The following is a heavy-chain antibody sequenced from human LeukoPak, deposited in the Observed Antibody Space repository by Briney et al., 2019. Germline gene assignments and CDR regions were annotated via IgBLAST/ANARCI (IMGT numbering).Heavy chain of an antibody. D-gene: IGHD5-12*01. V-gene: IGHV6-1*01. Sequence: SQTLALTCAISGDSVSSESAAWNWIRQSPWRGLEWLGRTYYRSRWFNGYAVSVKGRITISPDTSKNQFSLQLNSVTPEDTAVYYCTRRYSGGMDIWGQGTTVTVSS. J-gene: IGHJ6*02. CDR3: TRRYSGGMDI. CDR2: TYYRSRWFN. CDR1: GDSVSSESAA.